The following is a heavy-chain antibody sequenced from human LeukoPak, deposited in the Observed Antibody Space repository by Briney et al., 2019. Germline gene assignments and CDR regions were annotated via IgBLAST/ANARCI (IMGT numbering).Heavy chain of an antibody. CDR3: AREGANDAFDI. CDR1: GGSISSYY. CDR2: IYYSGST. D-gene: IGHD1-26*01. V-gene: IGHV4-59*01. Sequence: SETLSLTCTVSGGSISSYYWSWIRQPPGKGLEWIGYIYYSGSTNYNPSLKSRVTISVDTSKNQFSLKLSSVTAADTAVYYCAREGANDAFDIWGQGTMVTVSS. J-gene: IGHJ3*02.